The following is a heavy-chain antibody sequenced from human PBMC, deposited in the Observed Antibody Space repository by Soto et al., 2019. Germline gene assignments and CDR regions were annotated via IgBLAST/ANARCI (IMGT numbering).Heavy chain of an antibody. Sequence: GGSLRLSCSASGFTFSSYAMRWVRPAPGKGLDLGSAMSCGGGSTYYADSVRVRFTISRDKSKNTLYLQMNSLRAEDTAVYYSAKDNWNFPHYSFHYWGQRTMVTVSS. CDR3: AKDNWNFPHYSFHY. D-gene: IGHD1-7*01. J-gene: IGHJ4*02. CDR2: MSCGGGST. CDR1: GFTFSSYA. V-gene: IGHV3-23*01.